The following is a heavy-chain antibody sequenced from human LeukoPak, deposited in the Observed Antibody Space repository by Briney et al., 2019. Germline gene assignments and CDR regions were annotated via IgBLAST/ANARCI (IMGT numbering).Heavy chain of an antibody. V-gene: IGHV4-39*07. CDR1: GGSISSSSYY. CDR2: IYYSGST. J-gene: IGHJ3*01. CDR3: VRASVDSGGAFDV. D-gene: IGHD5-12*01. Sequence: PSETLSLTCSVSGGSISSSSYYWGWIRQPPGKGLEWIGSIYYSGSTNYNPSLKSRVTITVDTSKNQFSLTLSSMTAADTATYYCVRASVDSGGAFDVWGQGTVVTVSS.